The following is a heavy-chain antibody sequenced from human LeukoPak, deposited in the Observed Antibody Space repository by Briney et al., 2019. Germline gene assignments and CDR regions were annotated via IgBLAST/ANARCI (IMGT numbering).Heavy chain of an antibody. Sequence: PGGSLRLSCAASGCTFSNSNMNWVRQAPGKGLEWVASISSSSSYIYYADSVKGRFTISRDNAKNSLYLQMNSLRAEDTAVYYCAIDRSSGYYGLDFWGQGTLVTVSS. CDR3: AIDRSSGYYGLDF. J-gene: IGHJ4*02. CDR2: ISSSSSYI. CDR1: GCTFSNSN. D-gene: IGHD3-22*01. V-gene: IGHV3-21*01.